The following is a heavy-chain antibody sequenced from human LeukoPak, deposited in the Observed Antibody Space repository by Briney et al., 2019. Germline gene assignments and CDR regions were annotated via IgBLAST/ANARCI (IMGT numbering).Heavy chain of an antibody. D-gene: IGHD3-10*01. CDR1: GFTFSGSA. CDR3: TRHGSQTYYYGSGRNNWFDP. J-gene: IGHJ5*02. CDR2: IRSKANSYAK. Sequence: PGGSLRLSCAASGFTFSGSAMHWVRQASGKRLEWVGRIRSKANSYAKAYAASVKGRFTISRDDSKNTAYLQMNSLKTEDTAVYYCTRHGSQTYYYGSGRNNWFDPWGQGTLVTVSS. V-gene: IGHV3-73*01.